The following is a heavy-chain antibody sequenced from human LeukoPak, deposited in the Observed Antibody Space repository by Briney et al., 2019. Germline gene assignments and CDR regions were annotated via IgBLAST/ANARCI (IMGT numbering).Heavy chain of an antibody. CDR3: AREGWAYSSSSYFDY. Sequence: SAGSLRLYCAASGFTFSSYAMHWVRQAPGKELEWVAVISYDGSNKYYADSVKGRFTISRDNSKNTLYLQMNSLRAEDTAVYYCAREGWAYSSSSYFDYWGQGTLVTVSS. J-gene: IGHJ4*02. CDR2: ISYDGSNK. D-gene: IGHD6-6*01. CDR1: GFTFSSYA. V-gene: IGHV3-30*01.